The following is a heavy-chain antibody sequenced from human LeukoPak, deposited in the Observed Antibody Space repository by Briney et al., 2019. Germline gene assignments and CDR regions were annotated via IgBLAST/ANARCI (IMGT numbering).Heavy chain of an antibody. Sequence: GGSRRLSCAASGLIFSSYGMHWVRQAPGEGLEWVAYIRHDESKTFYADSVKGRFTISRDNSKNTLYLQMHGLRAEDTALYYCAKPVIPSAYQGTYYMDVWGKGTTVTVSS. D-gene: IGHD3-16*01. CDR1: GLIFSSYG. V-gene: IGHV3-30*02. CDR2: IRHDESKT. J-gene: IGHJ6*03. CDR3: AKPVIPSAYQGTYYMDV.